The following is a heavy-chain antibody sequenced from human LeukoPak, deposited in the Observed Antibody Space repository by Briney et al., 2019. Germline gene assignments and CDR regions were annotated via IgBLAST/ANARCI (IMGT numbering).Heavy chain of an antibody. CDR3: ARDSELLEWLPDSDL. CDR2: ISSSNSYI. J-gene: IGHJ5*02. V-gene: IGHV3-21*05. D-gene: IGHD3-3*01. CDR1: GFTFSSYS. Sequence: GGSLRLSCAASGFTFSSYSMNWVRQAPGKGLEWVSYISSSNSYIYYADPVKGRFTVSRDNAKNSVYLQMNSLRAEDTAVYYCARDSELLEWLPDSDLWGQGTLVTVSS.